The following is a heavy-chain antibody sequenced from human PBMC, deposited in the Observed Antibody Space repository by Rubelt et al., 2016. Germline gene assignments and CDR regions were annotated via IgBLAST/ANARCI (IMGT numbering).Heavy chain of an antibody. V-gene: IGHV1-69*04. CDR2: IIPILGIA. CDR3: ASSLPNLFGIAARDYYYYYGMDV. D-gene: IGHD6-6*01. CDR1: GGTFSSYA. J-gene: IGHJ6*02. Sequence: QVQLVQSGAEVKKPGSSVKVSCKASGGTFSSYAISWVRQAPGQGLEWMGRIIPILGIANYAQKFQGRVTITADKSTSTADMERSSLISEDTAVYYCASSLPNLFGIAARDYYYYYGMDVWGQGTTVTVSS.